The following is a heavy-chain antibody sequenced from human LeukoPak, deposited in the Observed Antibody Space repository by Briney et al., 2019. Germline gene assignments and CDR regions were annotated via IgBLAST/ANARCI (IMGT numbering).Heavy chain of an antibody. J-gene: IGHJ5*02. V-gene: IGHV3-11*03. CDR1: GFTFSDYY. D-gene: IGHD3-9*01. Sequence: GGSLRLSCAASGFTFSDYYMSWIRQAPGKGLEWVSYISSSSSYTNYADSVKGRFTISRDNARNSLYLQMNSLRAEDTAVYYCARYTDYDILTGGRGWFDPWGQGTLVTVSS. CDR2: ISSSSSYT. CDR3: ARYTDYDILTGGRGWFDP.